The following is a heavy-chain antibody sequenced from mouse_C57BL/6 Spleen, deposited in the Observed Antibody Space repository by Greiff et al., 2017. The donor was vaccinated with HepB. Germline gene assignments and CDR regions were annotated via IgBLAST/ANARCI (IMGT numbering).Heavy chain of an antibody. CDR3: TRDRDGTVYFDY. J-gene: IGHJ2*01. CDR2: ISSGGDYI. CDR1: GFTFSSYA. Sequence: DVMLVESGEGLVKPGGSLKLSCAASGFTFSSYAMSWVRQTPEKRLEWVAYISSGGDYIYYADTVKGRFTISRDNARNTLYLQMSSLKSEDTAMYYCTRDRDGTVYFDYWGQGTTLTVSS. V-gene: IGHV5-9-1*02. D-gene: IGHD4-1*01.